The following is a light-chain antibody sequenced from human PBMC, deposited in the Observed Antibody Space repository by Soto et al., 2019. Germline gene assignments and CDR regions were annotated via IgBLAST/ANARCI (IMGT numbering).Light chain of an antibody. CDR3: AVWDDSLNGYV. CDR1: SSNIVSNT. CDR2: SNN. V-gene: IGLV1-44*01. Sequence: QSVLTQPHSASGTPGQRVTISCSGSSSNIVSNTVNWYQHLPRAAPKLLIQSNNQRPSGVPDRFSGSQSGTSASLAISGLQSEDEADYYCAVWDDSLNGYVFGTGTKLTVL. J-gene: IGLJ1*01.